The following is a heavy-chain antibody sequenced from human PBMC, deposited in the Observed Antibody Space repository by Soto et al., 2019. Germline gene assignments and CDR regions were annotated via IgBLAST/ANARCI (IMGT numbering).Heavy chain of an antibody. J-gene: IGHJ6*02. Sequence: QVQLLQSGAEVKKPGSSVKVSCRVSGGNFRRYSVSWVRQAPGQGLEWVGGIVPIFGTTNYAQRFRERVTISADKTTGTAYMELTTLTSDDTAIYYCARPDEGGYSSDHHYYYALDLWGQGTAVTVTS. CDR2: IVPIFGTT. D-gene: IGHD2-21*01. CDR3: ARPDEGGYSSDHHYYYALDL. V-gene: IGHV1-69*06. CDR1: GGNFRRYS.